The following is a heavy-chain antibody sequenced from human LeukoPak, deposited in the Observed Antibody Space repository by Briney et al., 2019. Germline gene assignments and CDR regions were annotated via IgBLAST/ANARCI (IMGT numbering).Heavy chain of an antibody. CDR1: GGTFSSYA. D-gene: IGHD3-22*01. J-gene: IGHJ6*02. CDR2: IIPIFGIA. Sequence: ASVKVSCKASGGTFSSYAISWVRQAPGQGLEWMGRIIPIFGIANYAQKFQGRVTITADKSTSTAYMELSSLRSEDTAVYYCARDPSYDSSGYPLYYYYGMDVWGQGTTVTVSS. CDR3: ARDPSYDSSGYPLYYYYGMDV. V-gene: IGHV1-69*04.